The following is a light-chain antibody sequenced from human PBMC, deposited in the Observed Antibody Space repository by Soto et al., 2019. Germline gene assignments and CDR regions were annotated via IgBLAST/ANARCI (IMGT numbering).Light chain of an antibody. Sequence: DIQMTQSPSTLSASVGDRVTITCRASQSISSWLGWYQQKPGKAPKLLIYKASSLESGVPSRFSGSGSGTEFTLAISSLQPYDFATYYCQQYNSYSPCTFGQGTKLEIK. CDR2: KAS. V-gene: IGKV1-5*03. CDR3: QQYNSYSPCT. CDR1: QSISSW. J-gene: IGKJ2*02.